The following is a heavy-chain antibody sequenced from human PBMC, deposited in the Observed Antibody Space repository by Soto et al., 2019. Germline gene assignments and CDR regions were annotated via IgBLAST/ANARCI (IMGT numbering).Heavy chain of an antibody. CDR3: AANEPTKRAAFDI. CDR2: IVVGSGNT. J-gene: IGHJ3*02. Sequence: SVKVSCKASGFTFTSSAVQWVRQARGQRLEWIGWIVVGSGNTNYAQKFQERVTITRDMSTSTAYMELSSLRSEDTAVYYCAANEPTKRAAFDIWGQGTMVTVS. CDR1: GFTFTSSA. V-gene: IGHV1-58*01.